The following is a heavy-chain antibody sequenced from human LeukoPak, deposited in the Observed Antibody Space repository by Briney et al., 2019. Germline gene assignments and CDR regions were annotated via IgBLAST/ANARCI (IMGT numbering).Heavy chain of an antibody. CDR2: INPNSGGT. CDR3: ARGLAIRPAGLDY. J-gene: IGHJ4*02. V-gene: IGHV1-2*04. CDR1: GYTFTGYY. Sequence: ASVKVSCKASGYTFTGYYMHWVRQAPGQGLEWMGWINPNSGGTNYAQKFQGWVTMTRDTSISTAYMELSRLRSDDTAVYYCARGLAIRPAGLDYWGQGTLVTVSS.